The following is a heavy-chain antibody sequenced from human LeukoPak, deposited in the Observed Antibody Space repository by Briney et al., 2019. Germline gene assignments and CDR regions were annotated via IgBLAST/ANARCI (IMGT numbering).Heavy chain of an antibody. CDR1: GFTFSSYE. CDR3: ARDIKGPSRAFGI. V-gene: IGHV3-48*03. J-gene: IGHJ3*02. CDR2: ISSSGSTK. D-gene: IGHD3-10*01. Sequence: GGSLRLSCAASGFTFSSYEMHWVRRAPGKGLEWVSHISSSGSTKYYADSVKGRFTISRDNAKNSLYLQMNSLRAEDTAVYYCARDIKGPSRAFGIWGQGTMVTVSS.